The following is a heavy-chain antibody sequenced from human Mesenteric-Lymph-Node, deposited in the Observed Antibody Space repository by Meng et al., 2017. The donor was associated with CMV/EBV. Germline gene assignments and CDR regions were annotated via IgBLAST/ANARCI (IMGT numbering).Heavy chain of an antibody. J-gene: IGHJ6*02. Sequence: ASVKVSCKASGYAFTGYYMHWVRLAPGQGLEWMGWINPNSGGTNYAQKFQGRVTMTRDTSISTAYMELSRLRSDDTAVYYCARDSHDYGDSPYYYYGMDVWGQGTTVTVSS. V-gene: IGHV1-2*02. CDR3: ARDSHDYGDSPYYYYGMDV. D-gene: IGHD4-17*01. CDR2: INPNSGGT. CDR1: GYAFTGYY.